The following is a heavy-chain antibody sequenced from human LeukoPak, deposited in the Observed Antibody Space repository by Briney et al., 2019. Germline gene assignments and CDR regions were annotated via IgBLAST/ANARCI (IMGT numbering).Heavy chain of an antibody. CDR3: ARNRAMALRYFDY. V-gene: IGHV3-74*01. CDR1: GFTFSSYW. CDR2: INSDGSST. J-gene: IGHJ4*02. Sequence: GGSLRLSCAASGFTFSSYWMHWVRQAPGKGLVWVSRINSDGSSTSYADSVKGRFTISRANAKNTLYLQMNSLRADDTAVYYCARNRAMALRYFDYWGQGTLVTVSS. D-gene: IGHD2-2*01.